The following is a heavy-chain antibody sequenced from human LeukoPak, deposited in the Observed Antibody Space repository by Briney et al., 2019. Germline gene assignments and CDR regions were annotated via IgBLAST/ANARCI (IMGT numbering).Heavy chain of an antibody. CDR3: ARGRSYGSGRRFLNLDY. J-gene: IGHJ4*02. V-gene: IGHV4-34*01. CDR2: INHGGST. CDR1: GGSFSGYY. D-gene: IGHD3-10*01. Sequence: SETLSLTCAVYGGSFSGYYWSWIRQPPGKGLEWIGEINHGGSTNYNPSLKSRVTISVDTSKNQFSLKLSSVTAADTAVYYCARGRSYGSGRRFLNLDYWGQGTLVTVSS.